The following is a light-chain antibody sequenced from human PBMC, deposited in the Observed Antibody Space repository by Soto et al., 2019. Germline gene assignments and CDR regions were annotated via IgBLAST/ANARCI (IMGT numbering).Light chain of an antibody. CDR3: QQSSNWQGT. Sequence: EIVMTQSPATLSVSPGERVTLSCRARQSVGSNLAWYQQKPGQAPRLLIYGASTRATGIPARFSGSGSETEFTLTISSLEPEDFAVYYCQQSSNWQGTFGRGTKVDIK. V-gene: IGKV3-15*01. CDR2: GAS. CDR1: QSVGSN. J-gene: IGKJ1*01.